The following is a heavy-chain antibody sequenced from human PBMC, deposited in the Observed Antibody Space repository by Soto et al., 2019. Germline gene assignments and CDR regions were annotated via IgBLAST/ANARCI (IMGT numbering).Heavy chain of an antibody. V-gene: IGHV4-59*08. J-gene: IGHJ6*03. D-gene: IGHD3-3*01. CDR3: ARAFGVVEYYYYYYYMVV. CDR2: IYYSGST. CDR1: GGSISSYY. Sequence: PSDTLSLTCTVSGGSISSYYWSWIRQPPGKGLEWIGYIYYSGSTNYNPSLKSRVTISVDTSKNQFSLKLSSVTAADTAVYYCARAFGVVEYYYYYYYMVVWGKGTTVTVSS.